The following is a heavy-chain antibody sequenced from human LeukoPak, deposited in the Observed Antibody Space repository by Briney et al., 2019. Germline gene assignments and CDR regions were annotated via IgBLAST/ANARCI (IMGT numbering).Heavy chain of an antibody. CDR3: ARHMVLWFGEFGY. CDR2: INHSGST. D-gene: IGHD3-10*01. V-gene: IGHV4-34*01. Sequence: SETLSLTCAVYGGSFSGYYWSWIRQPPGKGLEWIGEINHSGSTNYNPSLKSRVTISVDTSKNQFSLKLSSVTAADTAVYYCARHMVLWFGEFGYWGQGTLVTVSS. J-gene: IGHJ4*02. CDR1: GGSFSGYY.